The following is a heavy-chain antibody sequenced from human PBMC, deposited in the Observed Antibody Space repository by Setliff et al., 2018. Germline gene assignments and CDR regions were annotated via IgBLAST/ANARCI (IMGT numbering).Heavy chain of an antibody. J-gene: IGHJ4*02. D-gene: IGHD2-8*01. CDR3: AREGFYCTNGICYRPFDY. CDR2: IYSSGST. Sequence: SETLSLTCTVSGDSIINYYWSWIRQPPWKGLEWIGNIYSSGSTNYNPSLKSRVTISVDTSKNQFSLNLTSVTAADTAVYYCAREGFYCTNGICYRPFDYWGQGTLVTVSS. CDR1: GDSIINYY. V-gene: IGHV4-4*08.